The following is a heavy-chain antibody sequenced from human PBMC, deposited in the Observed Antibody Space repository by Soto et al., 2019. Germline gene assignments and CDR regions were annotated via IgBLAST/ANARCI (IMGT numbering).Heavy chain of an antibody. CDR1: GYTFTRYG. Sequence: QGQLVQSGGEAKKPGASVKVSCKASGYTFTRYGISWVRQATGQGLEWMGWISGYNGDTNYAQKFQGRVTMTIDTPTSTAYMELRSLTSDDTAVYYCAKNGQPPYYYYVMDFWGQGTTVTVSS. V-gene: IGHV1-18*01. CDR2: ISGYNGDT. D-gene: IGHD2-8*01. CDR3: AKNGQPPYYYYVMDF. J-gene: IGHJ6*02.